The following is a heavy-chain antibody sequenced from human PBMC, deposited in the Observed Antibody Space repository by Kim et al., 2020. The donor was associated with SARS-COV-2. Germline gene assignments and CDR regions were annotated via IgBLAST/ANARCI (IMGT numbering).Heavy chain of an antibody. J-gene: IGHJ5*02. CDR3: AKMGGDSFGRFAP. Sequence: ADAAKGRFTIPGDNSKNTLYLQRNRLRAEDTAVYYCAKMGGDSFGRFAPWGQGTLVTVSS. D-gene: IGHD3-16*01. V-gene: IGHV3-23*01.